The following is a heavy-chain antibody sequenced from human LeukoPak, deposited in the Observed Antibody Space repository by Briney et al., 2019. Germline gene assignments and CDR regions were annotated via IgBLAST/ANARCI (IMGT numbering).Heavy chain of an antibody. V-gene: IGHV3-74*01. D-gene: IGHD3-3*01. CDR1: GFTFSTYW. J-gene: IGHJ4*02. Sequence: GGSLRLSCAASGFTFSTYWMHWARQTPGKGLVWVSRINTDGSTTNYADPVKGRFTISRDNAKNTLYLQMNSLRAEDTAVYYCARVLQGEWFFDYWGQGTLVTVSS. CDR3: ARVLQGEWFFDY. CDR2: INTDGSTT.